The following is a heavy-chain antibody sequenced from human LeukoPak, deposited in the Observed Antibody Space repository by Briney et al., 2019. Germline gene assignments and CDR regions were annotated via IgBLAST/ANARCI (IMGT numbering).Heavy chain of an antibody. CDR3: ARDRGYSYGWGSAFDI. CDR1: GGSISSYY. CDR2: IYYSGST. J-gene: IGHJ3*02. Sequence: SETLSLTCTVSGGSISSYYWSWIRQPPGKGLEWIGYIYYSGSTNYNPSLKSRVTISVDTSKNQFSLKLSSVTAADTAVYYCARDRGYSYGWGSAFDIWGQGTMVTVSS. V-gene: IGHV4-59*01. D-gene: IGHD5-18*01.